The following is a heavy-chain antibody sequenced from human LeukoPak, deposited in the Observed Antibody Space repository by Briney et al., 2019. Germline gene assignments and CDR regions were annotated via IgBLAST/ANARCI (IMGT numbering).Heavy chain of an antibody. J-gene: IGHJ3*02. Sequence: SETLSPTCTVSGGSISSYYWSWIRQPPGKGLEWIGYIYYSGGTNYNPSLKSRVTISVDTSKNQFSLKLSSVTAADMAVYYCARDGTNDAFDIWGQGTMVTVSS. CDR3: ARDGTNDAFDI. V-gene: IGHV4-59*01. D-gene: IGHD1-14*01. CDR2: IYYSGGT. CDR1: GGSISSYY.